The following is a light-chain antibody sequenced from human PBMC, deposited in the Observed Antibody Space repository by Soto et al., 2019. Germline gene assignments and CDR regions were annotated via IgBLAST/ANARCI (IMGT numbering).Light chain of an antibody. J-gene: IGKJ1*01. Sequence: DIQMTQSPSTLSASLGDGVTITCRASQSIDTWLAWHQQKPGQAPKLLISKASSLESGVPSRFSGSGSGTEFTLTISSLQPDDSATYYCQQYNSYRAFGQGTKVDIK. CDR3: QQYNSYRA. CDR1: QSIDTW. CDR2: KAS. V-gene: IGKV1-5*03.